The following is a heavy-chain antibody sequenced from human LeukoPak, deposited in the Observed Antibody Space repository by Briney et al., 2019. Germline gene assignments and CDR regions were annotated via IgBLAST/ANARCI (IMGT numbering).Heavy chain of an antibody. D-gene: IGHD3-10*01. V-gene: IGHV1-2*02. CDR3: AILAPDYYGSGSYNY. CDR2: INPNTGGT. J-gene: IGHJ4*02. Sequence: ASVKVSCKASGYTFTGYYMHWVRQAPGQGLEWMGWINPNTGGTNYAQKFQGRVTMTRDTSISTAYMELSSLRSDDTAVYYCAILAPDYYGSGSYNYWGQGTLVTVSS. CDR1: GYTFTGYY.